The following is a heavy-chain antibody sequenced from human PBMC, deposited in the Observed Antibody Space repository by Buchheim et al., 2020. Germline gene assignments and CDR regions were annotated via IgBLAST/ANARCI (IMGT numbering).Heavy chain of an antibody. CDR2: ISYDGSNK. Sequence: QVQLVESGGGVVQPGRSLRLSCAASGFTFSSYGMHWVRQAPGKGLEWVAVISYDGSNKYYADSVKGRFTISRANSKNMSYLQMNSLRAEDTAVYYCAKIQSGGSGGGMDVWGKGTT. CDR1: GFTFSSYG. D-gene: IGHD6-19*01. CDR3: AKIQSGGSGGGMDV. V-gene: IGHV3-30*18. J-gene: IGHJ6*03.